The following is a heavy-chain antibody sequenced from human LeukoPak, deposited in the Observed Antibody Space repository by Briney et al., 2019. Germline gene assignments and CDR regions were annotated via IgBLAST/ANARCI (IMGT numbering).Heavy chain of an antibody. CDR3: AREHYDSSGYYYFQH. Sequence: PGGSLRLSCAASGFTFSSYAMHWVRQAPGKGLEWVAVTSYDGSNKYYADSVKGRFTISRDNSKNTLYLQMNSLRAEDTAVYYCAREHYDSSGYYYFQHWGQGTLVTVSS. CDR1: GFTFSSYA. J-gene: IGHJ1*01. CDR2: TSYDGSNK. D-gene: IGHD3-22*01. V-gene: IGHV3-30-3*01.